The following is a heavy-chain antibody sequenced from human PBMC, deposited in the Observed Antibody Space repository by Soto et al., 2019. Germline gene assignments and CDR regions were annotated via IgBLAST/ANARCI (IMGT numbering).Heavy chain of an antibody. V-gene: IGHV4-39*02. CDR2: IYYSGST. CDR1: GGSISSSSYY. J-gene: IGHJ4*02. Sequence: QLQLQESGPGLVKPSETLSLTCTVSGGSISSSSYYWGWIRQPPGKGREWIGSIYYSGSTYYHPPINSGATLSADTSTIHSPQQRSSAPAAAPVVYYSARHFGGDSGDDSGIDYWGQGTLVTVSS. D-gene: IGHD4-17*01. CDR3: ARHFGGDSGDDSGIDY.